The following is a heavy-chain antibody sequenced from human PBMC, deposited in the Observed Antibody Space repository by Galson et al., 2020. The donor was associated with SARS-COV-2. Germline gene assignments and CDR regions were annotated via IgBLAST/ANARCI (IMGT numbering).Heavy chain of an antibody. V-gene: IGHV3-23*01. CDR3: AREGRGYYDSSGYYYFDY. D-gene: IGHD3-22*01. CDR2: ISGSGGST. CDR1: GFTFSSYA. J-gene: IGHJ4*02. Sequence: GGSLRLSCAASGFTFSSYAMSWVRQAPGKGLEWVSAISGSGGSTYYADSVKGRFTISRDNSKNTLYLQMNSLRAEDTAVYYCAREGRGYYDSSGYYYFDYWGQGTLVTVSS.